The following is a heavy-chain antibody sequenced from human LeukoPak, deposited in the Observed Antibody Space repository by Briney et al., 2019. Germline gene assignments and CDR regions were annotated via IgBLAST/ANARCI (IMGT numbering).Heavy chain of an antibody. CDR2: IIPIFGTA. D-gene: IGHD5-18*01. J-gene: IGHJ4*02. CDR3: ARTPPGYSYGIYYFDY. Sequence: GSSVKISCKASGGTFSSYAISWVRQAPGQGLEWMGGIIPIFGTANYAQKFQGRVTITADESTSTAYMELSSLRSEDTAVYYCARTPPGYSYGIYYFDYWGQGTLVTVSS. CDR1: GGTFSSYA. V-gene: IGHV1-69*01.